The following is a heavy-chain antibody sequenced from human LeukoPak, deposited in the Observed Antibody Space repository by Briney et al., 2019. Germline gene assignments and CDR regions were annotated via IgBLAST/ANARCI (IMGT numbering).Heavy chain of an antibody. CDR1: GFTFSSYA. J-gene: IGHJ4*02. Sequence: GGSLRLSCAASGFTFSSYAMSWVRQAPGKGLEWVSAISGSGGSTYYADSVKGRFTISRDNSKNTLYLQMNSLRAEDTAVYYCAKDIAYSIVVVPAASDYWGQGTLVTVSS. CDR3: AKDIAYSIVVVPAASDY. CDR2: ISGSGGST. D-gene: IGHD2-2*01. V-gene: IGHV3-23*01.